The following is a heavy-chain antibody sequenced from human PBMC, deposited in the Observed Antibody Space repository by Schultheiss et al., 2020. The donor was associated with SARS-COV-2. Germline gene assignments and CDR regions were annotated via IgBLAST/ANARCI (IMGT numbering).Heavy chain of an antibody. J-gene: IGHJ4*02. CDR1: GGSISSRNW. CDR3: ARTAVAGTASFDY. Sequence: SETLSLTCAVSGGSISSRNWWTWVRQPPGKGLEWIGEMFHGGSTNYNPSLKSRVTISVDTSKNQFSLKLSSVTAADTAVYYCARTAVAGTASFDYWGQGTLVTVSS. V-gene: IGHV4-4*02. CDR2: MFHGGST. D-gene: IGHD6-19*01.